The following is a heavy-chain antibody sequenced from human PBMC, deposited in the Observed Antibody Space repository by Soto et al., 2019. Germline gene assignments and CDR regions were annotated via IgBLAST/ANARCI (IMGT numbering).Heavy chain of an antibody. CDR2: ISIGGST. V-gene: IGHV3-23*01. D-gene: IGHD2-15*01. CDR3: AKRRGAGGHFDY. Sequence: PGGSLRLSCAASGFSFRNYGMHWVRRVPGKGLEWVSGISIGGSTHYADSVRGRFTISRDNSKNTLSLQMNSLTAEDTAVYFCAKRRGAGGHFDYWGQGALVTVSS. CDR1: GFSFRNYG. J-gene: IGHJ4*02.